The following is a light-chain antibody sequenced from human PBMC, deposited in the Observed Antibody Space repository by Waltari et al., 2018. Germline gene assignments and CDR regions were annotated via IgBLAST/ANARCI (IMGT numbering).Light chain of an antibody. CDR2: EVS. Sequence: QSALTQPPPVPKSLGQSVTITCTGPSSDIGGYNGSPWYQQHSGTAPRLLIYEVSKRPSGVSDRFSGSKSGNTASLTISGLQAEDEADYYCGSYRSGSTGLFGGGTRLTVL. CDR1: SSDIGGYNG. J-gene: IGLJ2*01. V-gene: IGLV2-18*02. CDR3: GSYRSGSTGL.